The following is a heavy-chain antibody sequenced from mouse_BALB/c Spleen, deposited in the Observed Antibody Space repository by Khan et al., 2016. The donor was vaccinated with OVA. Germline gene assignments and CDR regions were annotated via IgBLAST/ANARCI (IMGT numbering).Heavy chain of an antibody. V-gene: IGHV9-3-1*01. D-gene: IGHD2-1*01. J-gene: IGHJ3*01. Sequence: QIQLVQSGPELKKPGETVKISCKASGYTLTNYGMNWVKQAPGKGLKWMGWINTYTGEATYADDFKGRFAFSLETSASTAYLQINNLKNEDTATYFWARSKGNYWFAYWGQGTLVTVSA. CDR3: ARSKGNYWFAY. CDR1: GYTLTNYG. CDR2: INTYTGEA.